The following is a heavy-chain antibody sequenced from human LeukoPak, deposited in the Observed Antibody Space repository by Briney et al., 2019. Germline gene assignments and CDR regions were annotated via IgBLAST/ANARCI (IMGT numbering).Heavy chain of an antibody. D-gene: IGHD4-17*01. Sequence: GGSLRLSCSASGFIFSNYWMSWVRQAPGKGLEWVANIKQDEREKYYVDSVKGRFTISRDNAKNSVSLQMNSLRAEDTALYYCARDKSYVDSEDYWGEGTLVSVS. J-gene: IGHJ4*02. CDR1: GFIFSNYW. V-gene: IGHV3-7*05. CDR3: ARDKSYVDSEDY. CDR2: IKQDEREK.